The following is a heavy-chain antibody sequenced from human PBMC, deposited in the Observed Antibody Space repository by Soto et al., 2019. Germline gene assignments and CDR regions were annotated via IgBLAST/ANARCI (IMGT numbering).Heavy chain of an antibody. D-gene: IGHD3-16*01. CDR2: IYYSGST. CDR3: ARHGGELSFWDYYYYGMDV. Sequence: PSETLSLTCTVSGGSISSSSYYWGWIRQPPGKGLEWIGSIYYSGSTYYNPSLKSRVTISVDTSKNQFSLKLSSVTAADTAVYYCARHGGELSFWDYYYYGMDVWGQGTTVTVSS. CDR1: GGSISSSSYY. J-gene: IGHJ6*02. V-gene: IGHV4-39*01.